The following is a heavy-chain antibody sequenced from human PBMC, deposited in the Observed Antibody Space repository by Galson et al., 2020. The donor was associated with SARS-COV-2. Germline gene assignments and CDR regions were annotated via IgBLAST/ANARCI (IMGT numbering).Heavy chain of an antibody. J-gene: IGHJ4*02. D-gene: IGHD6-25*01. V-gene: IGHV4-4*02. CDR1: GASISSNNW. CDR2: IYHSGTT. Sequence: SQTLSLTCAVSGASISSNNWWTWVRQPPGKGLEWIGEIYHSGTTNYNPSLKSRVTISVDKSKNHVLLKLKSVTAADTAVYYCARPTAGSLFDYWGQGSLVTVSS. CDR3: ARPTAGSLFDY.